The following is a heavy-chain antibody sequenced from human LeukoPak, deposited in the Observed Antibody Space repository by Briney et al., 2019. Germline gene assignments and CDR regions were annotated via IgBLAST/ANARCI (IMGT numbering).Heavy chain of an antibody. CDR1: GFTFSSYG. Sequence: PGRSLRLSCAASGFTFSSYGMHWVRQAPGKGLEWVAVISYDGSNKYYADSVKGRFTISRDNSKNTLYLQMNSLRAEDTAVYYCAKDPSQGVDYWGQGTLVTVSS. V-gene: IGHV3-30*18. J-gene: IGHJ4*02. CDR2: ISYDGSNK. CDR3: AKDPSQGVDY.